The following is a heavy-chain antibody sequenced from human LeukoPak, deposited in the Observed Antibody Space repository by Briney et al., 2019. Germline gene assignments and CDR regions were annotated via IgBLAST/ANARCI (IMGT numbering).Heavy chain of an antibody. CDR1: GFTFSSYA. CDR3: AKPRPDTVTTFPYFDY. CDR2: ISGSGGST. V-gene: IGHV3-23*01. Sequence: GGSLRLSCAASGFTFSSYAMSWVRQAPGKGLEWVSAISGSGGSTYYADSVKGRFTISRDNSKNTLYLQMNSLRAEDTAVYYCAKPRPDTVTTFPYFDYWGQGTLVTVSS. D-gene: IGHD4-11*01. J-gene: IGHJ4*02.